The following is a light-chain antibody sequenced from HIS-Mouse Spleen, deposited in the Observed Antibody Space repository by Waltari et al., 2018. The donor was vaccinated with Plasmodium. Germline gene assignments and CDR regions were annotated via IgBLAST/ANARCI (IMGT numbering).Light chain of an antibody. CDR2: EDS. CDR3: YSTDSSGNHRV. CDR1: ALPKKY. J-gene: IGLJ3*02. V-gene: IGLV3-10*01. Sequence: SYELTQPPSVSVSPGQTARITCYGDALPKKYSYWYQQKSGQAPVLVIYEDSKRPSGIPEVFSGSSSGTMATLTISGAQVEDEADYYCYSTDSSGNHRVFGGGTKLTVL.